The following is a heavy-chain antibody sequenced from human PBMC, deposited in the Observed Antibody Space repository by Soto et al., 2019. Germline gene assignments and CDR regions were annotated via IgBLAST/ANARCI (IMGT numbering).Heavy chain of an antibody. Sequence: KASETLSLTCTVSGGSISSSSYYWGWIRQPPGKGLEWIGSIYYSGSTYYNPSLKSRVTISVDTSKNQFSLKLSSVTAADTAVYYCARLTTQGVVRGFDPWGQGTLVTVSS. V-gene: IGHV4-39*01. CDR2: IYYSGST. CDR3: ARLTTQGVVRGFDP. J-gene: IGHJ5*02. CDR1: GGSISSSSYY. D-gene: IGHD3-3*01.